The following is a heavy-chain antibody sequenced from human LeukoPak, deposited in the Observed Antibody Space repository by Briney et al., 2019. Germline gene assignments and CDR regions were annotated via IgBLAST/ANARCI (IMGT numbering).Heavy chain of an antibody. CDR3: ARGDYGDAQSVD. CDR2: IKQDGSEK. D-gene: IGHD4-17*01. Sequence: GGSLRLSCAGSGFTFSSYWMSWVRQAPGKGLEWVANIKQDGSEKYYVDSVKGRFTISRDNAKNSLYLQMNSLRAEDTAVYYCARGDYGDAQSVDWGQGTLVTVSS. V-gene: IGHV3-7*01. J-gene: IGHJ4*02. CDR1: GFTFSSYW.